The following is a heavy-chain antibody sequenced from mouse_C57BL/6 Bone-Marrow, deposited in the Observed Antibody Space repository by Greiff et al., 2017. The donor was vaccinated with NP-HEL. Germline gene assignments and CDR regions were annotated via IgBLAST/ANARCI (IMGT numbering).Heavy chain of an antibody. V-gene: IGHV3-6*01. D-gene: IGHD4-1*01. CDR1: GYSITSGYY. J-gene: IGHJ3*01. CDR2: ISYDGSN. CDR3: ARGGELGPWFAY. Sequence: EVQRVASGPGLVKPSQSLSLTCSVTGYSITSGYYWNWIRQFPANKLEWMGYISYDGSNNYNPSLKNRISITRDTSKNQFFLKLNAVTTEDTATYYCARGGELGPWFAYWGQGTLVTVSA.